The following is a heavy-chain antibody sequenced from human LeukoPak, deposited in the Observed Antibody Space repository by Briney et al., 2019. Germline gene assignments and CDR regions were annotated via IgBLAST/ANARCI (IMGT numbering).Heavy chain of an antibody. CDR2: INHSGST. V-gene: IGHV4-34*01. J-gene: IGHJ4*02. D-gene: IGHD3-10*01. Sequence: SETLSLTCAVYGGSFSGYYWSWIRQPPGKGLERIGEINHSGSTNYNPSLKSRVTISVDTSKNQFSLKLSSVTAADTAVYYCARGRHQLLWFGELLFDYWGQGTLVTVSS. CDR3: ARGRHQLLWFGELLFDY. CDR1: GGSFSGYY.